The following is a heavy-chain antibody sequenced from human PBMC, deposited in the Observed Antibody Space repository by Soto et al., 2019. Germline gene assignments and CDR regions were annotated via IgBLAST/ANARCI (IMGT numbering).Heavy chain of an antibody. D-gene: IGHD2-15*01. CDR2: ISSSSSTI. CDR3: ARDYVVVVAAAKRVGYGMDV. Sequence: EVQLVESGGGLVQPGGSLRLSCAASGFTFSSYSMNWVRQAPGNGLEWVSYISSSSSTIYYADSVNGRFTISRDNAMNSLYLQMNSLRAEDTAVYYCARDYVVVVAAAKRVGYGMDVWGQGTTVTVSS. V-gene: IGHV3-48*01. J-gene: IGHJ6*02. CDR1: GFTFSSYS.